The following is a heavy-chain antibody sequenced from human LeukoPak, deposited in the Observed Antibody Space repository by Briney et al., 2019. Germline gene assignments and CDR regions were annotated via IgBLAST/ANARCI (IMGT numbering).Heavy chain of an antibody. J-gene: IGHJ6*03. Sequence: SETLSLTCAVYGGSFSDYYWNWIRQPPGKGLEWIGSIYHSGTTYYNSSLKSRVTISVDTSKNQFSLKLTSVTAADTAVYYYARDGYFDWLSYMDVWGKGTTVTVSS. CDR2: IYHSGTT. CDR3: ARDGYFDWLSYMDV. D-gene: IGHD3-9*01. CDR1: GGSFSDYY. V-gene: IGHV4-34*01.